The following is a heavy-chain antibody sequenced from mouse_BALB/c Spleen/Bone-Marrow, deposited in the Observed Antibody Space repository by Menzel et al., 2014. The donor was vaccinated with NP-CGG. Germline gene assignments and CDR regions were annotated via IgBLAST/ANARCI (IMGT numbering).Heavy chain of an antibody. CDR3: ARGDPYYRYSDF. CDR2: IHPNSGNT. Sequence: QVQLQQSGPVLVRPGASVKLSCKASGYTFTSSWMHWAKQRPGQGLEWIGEIHPNSGNTNYNEKFKGKAKLTVDTSSSPAYVDLSSLTSEDSAVYYCARGDPYYRYSDFCGQGATLTISS. J-gene: IGHJ2*01. CDR1: GYTFTSSW. V-gene: IGHV1S130*01. D-gene: IGHD2-14*01.